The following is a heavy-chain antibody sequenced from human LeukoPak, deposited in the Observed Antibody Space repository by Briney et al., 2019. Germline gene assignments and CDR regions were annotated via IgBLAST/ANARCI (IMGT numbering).Heavy chain of an antibody. D-gene: IGHD5-12*01. Sequence: SVRVSGKASGGTFSSNTISWVRQAPGQGLEWMGRIIPILGIANYAQKFKGRVTITAAKSTSTAYMELSSLRSEDTAVYYCARVVGKRSGYDLAPYYYYHYMDVWGKGTTVTVSS. CDR2: IIPILGIA. V-gene: IGHV1-69*02. CDR1: GGTFSSNT. J-gene: IGHJ6*03. CDR3: ARVVGKRSGYDLAPYYYYHYMDV.